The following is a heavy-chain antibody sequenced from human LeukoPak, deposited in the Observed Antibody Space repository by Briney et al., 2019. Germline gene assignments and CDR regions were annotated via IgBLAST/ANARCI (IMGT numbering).Heavy chain of an antibody. CDR2: VHYDGNEK. J-gene: IGHJ4*02. Sequence: GGSPRLSCAASGFIFSNYGMHWVRQPPGKGLEWVAFVHYDGNEKYYSESLRGRFTISRDNSKNTIYLQMNSLSAEDTAVYYCVQDTGVGDYWGQGTLVTVSS. CDR1: GFIFSNYG. CDR3: VQDTGVGDY. V-gene: IGHV3-30*02. D-gene: IGHD7-27*01.